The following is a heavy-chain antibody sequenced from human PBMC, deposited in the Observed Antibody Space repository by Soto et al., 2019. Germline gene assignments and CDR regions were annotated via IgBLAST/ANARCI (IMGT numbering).Heavy chain of an antibody. J-gene: IGHJ5*02. CDR2: IYYSGST. CDR1: GGSISSYY. CDR3: ARGLDCHSCCWYQYRNLFSP. D-gene: IGHD6-13*01. Sequence: SETLSHTCTVSGGSISSYYWSWIRQPPGKGLEWIGYIYYSGSTNYNPSLKSRVTISVDTSKNQFSLKLSSVTAADTAVYYCARGLDCHSCCWYQYRNLFSPRGQRTLVTVSS. V-gene: IGHV4-59*01.